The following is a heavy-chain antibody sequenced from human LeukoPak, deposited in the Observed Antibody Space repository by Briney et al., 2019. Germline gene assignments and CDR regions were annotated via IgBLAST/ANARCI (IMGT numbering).Heavy chain of an antibody. Sequence: SETLSLTCTVSGGSISSYYWSWIRQPPGRGLEWIGYIHYSGSINSNPSLKSRVTISVDTSKNQFSLRLSSVTAADTAVYYCARVGSYASDIWGQGTMVTVSS. CDR2: IHYSGSI. CDR3: ARVGSYASDI. V-gene: IGHV4-59*01. J-gene: IGHJ3*02. CDR1: GGSISSYY.